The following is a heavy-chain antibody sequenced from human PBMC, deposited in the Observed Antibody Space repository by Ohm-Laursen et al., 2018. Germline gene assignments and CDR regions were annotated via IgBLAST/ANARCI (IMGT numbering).Heavy chain of an antibody. CDR2: ISGRSNYI. Sequence: SLRLSCAAPGFTSRNYEMNWVRQIPGKGLEWVSSISGRSNYIRYADSVKGRFTISRDNAKNLLYLQMDSLRAEDTAMYYCAKPVSYYDTSGPHFWGQGTLVTVSS. CDR3: AKPVSYYDTSGPHF. J-gene: IGHJ4*02. V-gene: IGHV3-21*04. D-gene: IGHD3-22*01. CDR1: GFTSRNYE.